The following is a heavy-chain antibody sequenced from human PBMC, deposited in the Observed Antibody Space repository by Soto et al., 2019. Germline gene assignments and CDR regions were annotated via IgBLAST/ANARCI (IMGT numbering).Heavy chain of an antibody. V-gene: IGHV3-23*01. CDR3: AKGPNYDILTGYRGIFDY. J-gene: IGHJ4*02. CDR1: GFTFSSYA. D-gene: IGHD3-9*01. Sequence: GGSLRLSCAASGFTFSSYAMSWVRQAPGKGLEWVSAISGSGGSTYYADSEKGRFTISRDNSKNTLYLQMNSLRAEDTAVYYCAKGPNYDILTGYRGIFDYWGQGTLVTVSS. CDR2: ISGSGGST.